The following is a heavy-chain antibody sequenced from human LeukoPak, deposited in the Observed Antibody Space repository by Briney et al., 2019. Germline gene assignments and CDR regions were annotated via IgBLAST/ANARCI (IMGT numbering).Heavy chain of an antibody. CDR3: ARGSHGDGFDY. Sequence: ASVKVSCKASGYTFTSYAISWVRQAPGQGLEWMGRIIPILGIANYAQKFQGRVTITADKSTSTAYMELSSLRSEDTAVYYCARGSHGDGFDYWGQGTLVTVSS. CDR2: IIPILGIA. CDR1: GYTFTSYA. D-gene: IGHD3-10*01. V-gene: IGHV1-69*04. J-gene: IGHJ4*02.